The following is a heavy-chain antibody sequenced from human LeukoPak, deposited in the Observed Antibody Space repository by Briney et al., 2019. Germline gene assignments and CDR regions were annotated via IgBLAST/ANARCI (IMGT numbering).Heavy chain of an antibody. D-gene: IGHD3-10*01. Sequence: SQTLSLTCTVSGDSISSGYYYWSWIRQPAGKGLEWIGRAYTSGSTKYNPSLKSRVTISVDTSKNQFSLKLSSVTAADTAVYYCARDRKYGSGSYHGYWGQGTLVTVSS. J-gene: IGHJ4*02. CDR2: AYTSGST. CDR3: ARDRKYGSGSYHGY. V-gene: IGHV4-61*02. CDR1: GDSISSGYYY.